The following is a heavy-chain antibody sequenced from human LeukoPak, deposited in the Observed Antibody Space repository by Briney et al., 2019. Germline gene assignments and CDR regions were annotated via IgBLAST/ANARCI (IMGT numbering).Heavy chain of an antibody. CDR1: GFTFSDYY. Sequence: PGGSLRLSCAASGFTFSDYYMSWIRQAPGKGLEWVSSISSSGSTIYYADSVKGRFTISRDNTKNSLYLQMNSLRAEDTAVYYCARDLSDYYDSSGPWGQGTLVTVSS. CDR2: ISSSGSTI. CDR3: ARDLSDYYDSSGP. J-gene: IGHJ5*02. D-gene: IGHD3-22*01. V-gene: IGHV3-11*01.